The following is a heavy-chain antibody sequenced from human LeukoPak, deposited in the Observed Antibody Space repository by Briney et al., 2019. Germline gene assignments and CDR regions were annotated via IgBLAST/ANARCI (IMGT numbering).Heavy chain of an antibody. D-gene: IGHD4-17*01. J-gene: IGHJ6*02. CDR2: IYYSGST. CDR1: GGSISSHY. CDR3: ARYGPYYGDYVSPDYYYGMDV. Sequence: SETLSLTCIVSGGSISSHYWSWIRQPPGKGLEYIGNIYYSGSTNYNPSLKSRVTISVDTSKNQFSLKLSSVTAADTAVYYCARYGPYYGDYVSPDYYYGMDVWGQGTTVTVSS. V-gene: IGHV4-59*08.